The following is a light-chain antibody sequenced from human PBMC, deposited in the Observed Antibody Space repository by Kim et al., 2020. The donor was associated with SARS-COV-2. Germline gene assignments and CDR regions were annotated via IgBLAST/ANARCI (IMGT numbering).Light chain of an antibody. Sequence: ASVGDRVTITCRASQGISNYLAWYQQKPGKVPKLLIFAASALHSGVPSRFSGSGSGTDFTLTISSLQPEDVATYYCQKYNGAPWTFGQGTKVDIK. CDR3: QKYNGAPWT. J-gene: IGKJ1*01. V-gene: IGKV1-27*01. CDR2: AAS. CDR1: QGISNY.